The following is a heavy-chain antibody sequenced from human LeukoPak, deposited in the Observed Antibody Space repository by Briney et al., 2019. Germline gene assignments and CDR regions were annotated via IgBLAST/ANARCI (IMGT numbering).Heavy chain of an antibody. CDR3: AREYCSSTSCYKQGHMDV. Sequence: PGGSLRLSCAASGFTFSSYWMHWVRQAPGKGLEWVSRMDPDGRTIDYADSVKGRFTISRDNSKNTLYLQMNSLRAEDTAVYYCAREYCSSTSCYKQGHMDVWGKGTTVTVSS. D-gene: IGHD2-2*02. CDR2: MDPDGRTI. J-gene: IGHJ6*03. CDR1: GFTFSSYW. V-gene: IGHV3-74*01.